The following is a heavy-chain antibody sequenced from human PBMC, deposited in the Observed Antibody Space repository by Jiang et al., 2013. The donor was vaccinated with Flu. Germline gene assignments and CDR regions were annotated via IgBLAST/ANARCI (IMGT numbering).Heavy chain of an antibody. CDR3: ATVDSFYSPFFDF. CDR2: FDPEEGER. V-gene: IGHV1-24*01. CDR1: GDSLSDLF. J-gene: IGHJ4*02. D-gene: IGHD1-26*01. Sequence: SGAEVKKPGASVKVSCKVSGDSLSDLFMHWVRQAPGKGLEWVGGFDPEEGERIYAQKFRGRVTMTEDTSTDTAYMYLSGLRSEDTAVYYCATVDSFYSPFFDFWGQGTLVTVSP.